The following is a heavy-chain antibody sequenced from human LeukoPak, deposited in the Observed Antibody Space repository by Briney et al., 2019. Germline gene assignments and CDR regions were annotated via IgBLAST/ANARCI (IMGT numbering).Heavy chain of an antibody. Sequence: SVKVSCKASGYTFTGHYMHWVRQAPGQGLEWMGWINPDSGATNYAQKFQGRVTMTRDTSINAADMELRSLRSDDTAVYYCARTIMVRGAKIDYGGQGTLVTVSS. CDR2: INPDSGAT. V-gene: IGHV1-2*02. D-gene: IGHD3-10*01. CDR3: ARTIMVRGAKIDY. J-gene: IGHJ4*02. CDR1: GYTFTGHY.